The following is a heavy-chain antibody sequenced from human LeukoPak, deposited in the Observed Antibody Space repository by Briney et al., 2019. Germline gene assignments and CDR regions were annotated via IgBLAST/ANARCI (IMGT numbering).Heavy chain of an antibody. D-gene: IGHD3-10*01. CDR1: GFTFSSYS. CDR2: ISSSSSYI. Sequence: PGGSLRLSCAASGFTFSSYSMNWVRHAPGRGLEWVSSISSSSSYIYYADSVKGRFTISRDNAKNSLYLQMNSLRAEDTAVYYCARDGERITMVRGALGDWFDPWGQGTLVTVSS. CDR3: ARDGERITMVRGALGDWFDP. J-gene: IGHJ5*02. V-gene: IGHV3-21*01.